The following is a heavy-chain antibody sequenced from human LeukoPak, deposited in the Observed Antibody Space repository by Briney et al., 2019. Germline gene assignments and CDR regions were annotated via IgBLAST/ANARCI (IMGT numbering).Heavy chain of an antibody. J-gene: IGHJ5*02. CDR1: GDTFTANY. Sequence: ASVKVSSKPSGDTFTANYLHWVRQAPGQGLEWLGWINLNTGYTKYAQKFQGRVTMTRDTSTSSAFMELSRLRSDDTAVYFCAEDVGRTGTNCFDPWGQGTLVTVSS. D-gene: IGHD1-1*01. CDR3: AEDVGRTGTNCFDP. CDR2: INLNTGYT. V-gene: IGHV1-2*02.